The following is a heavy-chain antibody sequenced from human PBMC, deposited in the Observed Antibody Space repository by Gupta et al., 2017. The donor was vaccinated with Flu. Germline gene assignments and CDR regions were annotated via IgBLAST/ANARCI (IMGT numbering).Heavy chain of an antibody. D-gene: IGHD3-3*01. V-gene: IGHV3-72*01. Sequence: EVRLVESGGGLVQPGRSLRPSFAASGFTFSDNYMDWVRRAPGKGPEWVGRIRIQAKNYPPEYAASVQGRFIISRDDSRNSLHLQMNSLKTEDTAVHYCARAFTIATDQFDYWGQGTLVTVSS. CDR1: GFTFSDNY. CDR2: IRIQAKNYPP. CDR3: ARAFTIATDQFDY. J-gene: IGHJ4*02.